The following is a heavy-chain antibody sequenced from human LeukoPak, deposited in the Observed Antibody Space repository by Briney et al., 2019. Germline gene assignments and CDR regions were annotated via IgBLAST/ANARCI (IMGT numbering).Heavy chain of an antibody. D-gene: IGHD3-22*01. CDR3: ARSRSGYYEDY. CDR1: GFSFSSYG. CDR2: ISYDGSNK. Sequence: GGSLRLSCAASGFSFSSYGMHWVRQAPGKGLEWVAFISYDGSNKYYADSVKGRFTISRDNAKNSLSLQVNSLRAEDTAVYYCARSRSGYYEDYWGQGTLVTVSS. V-gene: IGHV3-30*03. J-gene: IGHJ4*02.